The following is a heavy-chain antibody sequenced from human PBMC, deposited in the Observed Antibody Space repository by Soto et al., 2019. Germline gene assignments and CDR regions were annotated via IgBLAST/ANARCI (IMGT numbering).Heavy chain of an antibody. J-gene: IGHJ4*02. D-gene: IGHD3-3*01. Sequence: PGGSLRLSCAASGFTFSSYWMSWVRQAPGKGLEWVANIKQDGSEKYYVDSVKGRFTISRDNAKNSLYLQMNSLRAEDTAVYYCARAERRILEWLLKFHGFDYWGQGTLVTVSS. V-gene: IGHV3-7*01. CDR2: IKQDGSEK. CDR3: ARAERRILEWLLKFHGFDY. CDR1: GFTFSSYW.